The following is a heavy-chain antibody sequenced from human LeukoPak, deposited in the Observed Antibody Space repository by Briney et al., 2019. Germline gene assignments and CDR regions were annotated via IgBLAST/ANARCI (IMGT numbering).Heavy chain of an antibody. CDR1: GFTFSTYS. V-gene: IGHV3-48*04. CDR3: AREDSSGYYDY. Sequence: GGSLRLSCAASGFTFSTYSMNWVRQAPGKGLEWVSFISSSGSPIYYADSVKGRFTISRDNAKNSLYLQMNSLRADDTAVYYCAREDSSGYYDYWGQGTLVTVSS. D-gene: IGHD3-22*01. J-gene: IGHJ4*02. CDR2: ISSSGSPI.